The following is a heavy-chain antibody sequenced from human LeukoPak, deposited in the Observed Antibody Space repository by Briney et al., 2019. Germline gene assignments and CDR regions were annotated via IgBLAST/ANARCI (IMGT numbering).Heavy chain of an antibody. CDR1: GFTFSSYS. CDR2: IWYDGSNK. Sequence: PGGSLRLSCAASGFTFSSYSMNWVRQAPGKGLEWVAVIWYDGSNKYYADSVKGRFTISRDNSKNTLYLQMNSLRAEDTAVYYCARDTYSSWYYFDYWGQGTLVTVSS. CDR3: ARDTYSSWYYFDY. D-gene: IGHD6-13*01. J-gene: IGHJ4*02. V-gene: IGHV3-33*08.